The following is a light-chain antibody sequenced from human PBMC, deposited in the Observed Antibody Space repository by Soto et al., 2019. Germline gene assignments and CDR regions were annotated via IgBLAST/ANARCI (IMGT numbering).Light chain of an antibody. CDR2: TTS. V-gene: IGKV1-39*01. Sequence: DIQMTQSPPSLSASVGDRVTITCRTSQTVSKYLNWYQQKPGKAPDLLVYTTSTLHSGVPSRFSGSGSGTDFTLTITSLQPEDFATYYCQQTYSLPRTFCPGTRVE. J-gene: IGKJ1*01. CDR1: QTVSKY. CDR3: QQTYSLPRT.